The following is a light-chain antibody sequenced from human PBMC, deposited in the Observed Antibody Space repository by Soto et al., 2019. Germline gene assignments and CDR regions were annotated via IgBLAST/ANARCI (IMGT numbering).Light chain of an antibody. Sequence: DIQMTQSPSSLSASVGDRVTMTCRASQGISNYLAWYQQKPGKVPKLLIYAASTLHSEVPSRFSGSGSGTDFTLTISSLQPEDVGTYYCQQYNNWPRTFGQGTKLEIK. J-gene: IGKJ2*01. CDR1: QGISNY. CDR3: QQYNNWPRT. CDR2: AAS. V-gene: IGKV1-27*01.